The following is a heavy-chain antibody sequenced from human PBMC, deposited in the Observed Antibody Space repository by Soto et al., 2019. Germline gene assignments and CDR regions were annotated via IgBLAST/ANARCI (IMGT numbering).Heavy chain of an antibody. V-gene: IGHV4-34*01. D-gene: IGHD7-27*01. CDR2: INHSGST. J-gene: IGHJ4*02. CDR3: ARGWGRIFDY. Sequence: QVQLQQWGAGLLKPSETLSLTCAVYGGSFSGYYWSWIRQPPGKGLEWIGEINHSGSTNYNPSHKRRVTISADTSKNQFSLKLSSVTAADTAVYCGARGWGRIFDYWGQGTLVTVSS. CDR1: GGSFSGYY.